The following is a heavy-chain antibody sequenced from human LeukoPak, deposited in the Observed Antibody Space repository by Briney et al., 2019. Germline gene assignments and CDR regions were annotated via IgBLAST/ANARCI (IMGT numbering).Heavy chain of an antibody. CDR2: ISSSSIPT. Sequence: HSGGSLRLSCAASGFTFSSYWMSWVRQAPGKGLEWVSYISSSSIPTYYADSVNGRFTISRDNAKNSLYLQMNSLRVEDTAVYYCARDWYGDDGYWGQGTLVTVSS. D-gene: IGHD4-17*01. CDR3: ARDWYGDDGY. CDR1: GFTFSSYW. V-gene: IGHV3-48*01. J-gene: IGHJ4*02.